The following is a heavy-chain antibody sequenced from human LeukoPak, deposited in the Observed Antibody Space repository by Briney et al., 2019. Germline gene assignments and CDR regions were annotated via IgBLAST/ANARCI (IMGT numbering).Heavy chain of an antibody. Sequence: PGGSLRLSCAASGFTFSSYAMSWVRQAPGKGLEWVSAISGSGGSTYYADSVKGRFSISRDNSKNTLYLQMNSLRAEDTAVYYCAKDSQRPFPSLRVDYWGQGTLVTVSS. V-gene: IGHV3-23*01. CDR3: AKDSQRPFPSLRVDY. CDR2: ISGSGGST. CDR1: GFTFSSYA. D-gene: IGHD4-17*01. J-gene: IGHJ4*02.